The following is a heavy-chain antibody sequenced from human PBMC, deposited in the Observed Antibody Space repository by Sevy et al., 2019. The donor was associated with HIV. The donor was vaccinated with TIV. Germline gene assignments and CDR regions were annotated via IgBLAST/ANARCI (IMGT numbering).Heavy chain of an antibody. V-gene: IGHV1-24*01. CDR2: FDPEDGET. J-gene: IGHJ4*02. CDR3: ASTRDYFDNSASYFDY. Sequence: ASVKVSCKVSGKTLTDISIHWVRQAPGKGREWMVSFDPEDGETTYAQNLQDRVIVTEDTSTDTAYMELSRLRFEDTAVYYCASTRDYFDNSASYFDYWGQGTLVTVSS. CDR1: GKTLTDIS. D-gene: IGHD3-22*01.